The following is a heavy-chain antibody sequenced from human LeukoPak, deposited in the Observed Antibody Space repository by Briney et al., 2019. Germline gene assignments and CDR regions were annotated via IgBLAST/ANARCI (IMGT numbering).Heavy chain of an antibody. D-gene: IGHD6-19*01. CDR2: INDSENT. CDR1: GGSFSGYY. Sequence: SETLSLTCAVYGGSFSGYYWSWIRQPQGKGLGWIGEINDSENTNYNPSLKSRVTISVDTSKNQFSLKLTSVTAADTAVYYCARTRRSSGWYIDYWGQGTLVTVSS. J-gene: IGHJ4*02. CDR3: ARTRRSSGWYIDY. V-gene: IGHV4-34*01.